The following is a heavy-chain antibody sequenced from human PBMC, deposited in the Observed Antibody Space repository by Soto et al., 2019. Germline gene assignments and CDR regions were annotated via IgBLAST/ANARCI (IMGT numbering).Heavy chain of an antibody. CDR2: TGLNGRTT. D-gene: IGHD6-6*01. CDR3: ATVHSTSRSFDY. CDR1: VFPLSMSA. J-gene: IGHJ4*02. V-gene: IGHV3-23*01. Sequence: GSLRISGAASVFPLSMSAMTWVRPAPGKGLEWVSTTGLNGRTTYYADSVKGRFTVSRDNTKNTLDLQMASLRAEDTAVYYCATVHSTSRSFDYWGQGTLVTVSS.